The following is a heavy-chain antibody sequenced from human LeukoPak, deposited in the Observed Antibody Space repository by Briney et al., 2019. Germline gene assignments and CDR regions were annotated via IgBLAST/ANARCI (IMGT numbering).Heavy chain of an antibody. J-gene: IGHJ4*02. Sequence: SETLSLTCTVSGGSISSGDYYWSWIRQPPGKGLEWIGYIYYSGSTYYNPSLKSRVTISVDTSKNQFSLKLSSVTAADTAVYYCASRSGGITMVRGDLFDYWGQGTLVTVSS. D-gene: IGHD3-10*01. CDR3: ASRSGGITMVRGDLFDY. CDR1: GGSISSGDYY. V-gene: IGHV4-30-4*08. CDR2: IYYSGST.